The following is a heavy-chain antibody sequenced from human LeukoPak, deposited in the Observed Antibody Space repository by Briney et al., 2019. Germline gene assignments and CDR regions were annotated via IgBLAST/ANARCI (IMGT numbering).Heavy chain of an antibody. CDR3: ARDVVGATGMGYYYYYMDV. CDR1: SGSISSGTYY. V-gene: IGHV4-61*02. Sequence: SETLSLTCTVSSGSISSGTYYWSWIRQPAGKGLEWIGRIYSSGSTNYNPSLKSRVTISVDTSKNQFSLKLSSVTAADTAVYYCARDVVGATGMGYYYYYMDVWGKGTTVTISS. J-gene: IGHJ6*03. CDR2: IYSSGST. D-gene: IGHD1-26*01.